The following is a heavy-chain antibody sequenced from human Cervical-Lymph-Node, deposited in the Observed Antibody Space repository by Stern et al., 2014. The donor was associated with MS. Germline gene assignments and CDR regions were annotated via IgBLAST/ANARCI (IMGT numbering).Heavy chain of an antibody. CDR1: GVTLRSSG. CDR2: IWNDGTNK. V-gene: IGHV3-33*01. D-gene: IGHD3-22*01. Sequence: VQLVESGGGVVQPGRSLRLSCAASGVTLRSSGMHWVRQAPGKGLEWVAVIWNDGTNKYYGDSVKGRFTISRDNFKNTLYLQMNSLRAEDTAVYYCAREAYDTGLRYFDYWGQGTLVTVSS. CDR3: AREAYDTGLRYFDY. J-gene: IGHJ4*02.